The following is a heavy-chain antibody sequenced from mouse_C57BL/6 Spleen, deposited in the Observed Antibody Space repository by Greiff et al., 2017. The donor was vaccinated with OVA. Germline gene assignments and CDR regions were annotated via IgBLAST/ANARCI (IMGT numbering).Heavy chain of an antibody. CDR2: ISDGGSYT. CDR3: ARWGNRYFDV. D-gene: IGHD2-1*01. Sequence: DVKLVESGGGLVKPGGSLKLSCAASGFTFSSYAMSWVRQTPEKRLEWVATISDGGSYTYYPDNVKGRFTISRDNAKNNLYLQMSHLKSEDTAMYYCARWGNRYFDVWGTGTTVTVSS. J-gene: IGHJ1*03. V-gene: IGHV5-4*03. CDR1: GFTFSSYA.